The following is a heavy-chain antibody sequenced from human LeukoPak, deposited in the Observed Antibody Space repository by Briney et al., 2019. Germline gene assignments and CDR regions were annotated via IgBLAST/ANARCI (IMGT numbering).Heavy chain of an antibody. CDR3: ARDHQYDFDY. D-gene: IGHD2-2*01. CDR2: IGAFNGNT. CDR1: GYTFSSHG. J-gene: IGHJ4*02. V-gene: IGHV1-18*01. Sequence: ASVKVSCKASGYTFSSHGVSWVRQGPGQGLEWMGWIGAFNGNTNYAQNLQGRVTMTTDTSTSTAYIELRSLRSDDTAVYYCARDHQYDFDYWGQGTLVTASS.